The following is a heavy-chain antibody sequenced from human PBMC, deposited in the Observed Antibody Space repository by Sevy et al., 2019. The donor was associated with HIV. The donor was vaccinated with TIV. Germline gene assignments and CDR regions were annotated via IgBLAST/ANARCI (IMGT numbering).Heavy chain of an antibody. V-gene: IGHV3-7*03. CDR1: GFTFRSYW. CDR3: VKEGEGYNDDSSGSFGL. J-gene: IGHJ4*02. CDR2: IKVDGSEK. D-gene: IGHD3-22*01. Sequence: GGSLRLSCAVSGFTFRSYWMSWVRQAPGKGLEWVAHIKVDGSEKYHVDSVKGRFTISRGNAKNSLFLQMNSLRAEDTAVYYCVKEGEGYNDDSSGSFGLWGQGTLVTVSS.